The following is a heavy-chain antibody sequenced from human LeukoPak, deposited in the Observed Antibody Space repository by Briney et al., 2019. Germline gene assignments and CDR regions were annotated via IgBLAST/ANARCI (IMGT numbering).Heavy chain of an antibody. V-gene: IGHV3-21*01. D-gene: IGHD3-9*01. CDR3: ARVYYDILTGYYDY. CDR2: ISSGSGYI. J-gene: IGHJ4*02. Sequence: GGSLRLSCAASGFTFSSYSMNWLRQTPGKGLEWVSAISSGSGYIYYADSVKGRFTISRDNAKNTLYLQMNSLRAEDTAVYYCARVYYDILTGYYDYWGQGTLVTVSS. CDR1: GFTFSSYS.